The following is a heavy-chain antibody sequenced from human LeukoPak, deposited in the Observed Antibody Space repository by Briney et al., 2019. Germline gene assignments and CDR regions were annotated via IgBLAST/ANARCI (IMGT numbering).Heavy chain of an antibody. V-gene: IGHV4-61*02. CDR2: IYASGST. Sequence: SETLSLTCTVSGGSISSGSYYWSWIRQPAGKGLEGIGRIYASGSTNYNPSLRSRVTISVDTSKNQFSLKLSSVAAADTAVYYCARQDIVIVPAASYYYYYMDVWGKGTTVTVSS. D-gene: IGHD2-2*01. CDR1: GGSISSGSYY. J-gene: IGHJ6*03. CDR3: ARQDIVIVPAASYYYYYMDV.